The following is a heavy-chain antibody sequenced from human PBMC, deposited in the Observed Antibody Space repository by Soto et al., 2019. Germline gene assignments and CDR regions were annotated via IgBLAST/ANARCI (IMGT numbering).Heavy chain of an antibody. Sequence: GEALKISCKGSGYSFTSYWISWVRQMPGKGLEWMGRIDPSDSYTNYSPSFQGHVTISADKSISTAYLQWSSLKASDTAMYYCARMSYYDSSGYRTHAFDYWGQGTLVTVYS. D-gene: IGHD3-22*01. CDR3: ARMSYYDSSGYRTHAFDY. CDR2: IDPSDSYT. CDR1: GYSFTSYW. V-gene: IGHV5-10-1*01. J-gene: IGHJ4*02.